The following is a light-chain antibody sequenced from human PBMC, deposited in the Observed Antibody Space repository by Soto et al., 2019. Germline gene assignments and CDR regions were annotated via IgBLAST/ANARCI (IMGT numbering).Light chain of an antibody. V-gene: IGKV3D-15*02. CDR1: QSVSSN. Sequence: EIVMTQSPATLSVSPGERATLSCRASQSVSSNLAWYQHKPGQAPRLLVYGASSRATGIPDRFSGSGSGTDFTLTISRLQPEDFAVYYCQQDYNLPWTFGQGTKVDIK. CDR3: QQDYNLPWT. CDR2: GAS. J-gene: IGKJ1*01.